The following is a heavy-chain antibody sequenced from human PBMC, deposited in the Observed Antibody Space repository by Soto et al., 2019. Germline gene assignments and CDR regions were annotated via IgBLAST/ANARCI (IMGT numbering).Heavy chain of an antibody. J-gene: IGHJ4*02. CDR2: IYWDDDK. CDR3: AHSAYDFWSGYYPLDY. Sequence: QITLKESGPTLVKPTQTLTLTCTFSGFSLSTSGVGVGWIRQPPGKALEWLALIYWDDDKRYSPSLKSRLTITKDTSKNQVVLTMTNMDPVDTAIYYCAHSAYDFWSGYYPLDYWGQGTLVTVSS. CDR1: GFSLSTSGVG. V-gene: IGHV2-5*02. D-gene: IGHD3-3*01.